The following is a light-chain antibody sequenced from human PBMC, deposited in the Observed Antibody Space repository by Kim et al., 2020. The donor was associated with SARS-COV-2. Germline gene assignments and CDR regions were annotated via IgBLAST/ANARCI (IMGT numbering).Light chain of an antibody. J-gene: IGLJ2*01. CDR2: YDS. Sequence: APGKTARFTCGGNNIGSKSVHWYQQKPGQAPVLVIYYDSDRPSGIPERFSGSNSGNTATLTISRVEAGDEADYYCQVWDSSSDRVVFGGGTKLTVL. CDR3: QVWDSSSDRVV. CDR1: NIGSKS. V-gene: IGLV3-21*04.